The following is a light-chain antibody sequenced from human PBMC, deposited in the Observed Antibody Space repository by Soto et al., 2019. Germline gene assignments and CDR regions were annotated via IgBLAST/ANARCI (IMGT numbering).Light chain of an antibody. CDR2: GAS. CDR1: QSVGSN. J-gene: IGKJ4*01. V-gene: IGKV3-15*01. Sequence: EVVLTQSPATLSVSPGEGATLSCRASQSVGSNLAWYQPKPGQAPSLLIYGASTRATGIAARFSGSGSGTESTLTISSLQSEDCARYYCQEDNKPPPVTFGGGTTVEFK. CDR3: QEDNKPPPVT.